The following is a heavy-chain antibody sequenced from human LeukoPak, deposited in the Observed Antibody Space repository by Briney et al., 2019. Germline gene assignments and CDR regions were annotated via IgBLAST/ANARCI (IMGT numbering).Heavy chain of an antibody. CDR3: ARDLKPSSGWPERYFDL. CDR2: IYYSGST. Sequence: SGTLSLTCTVSGGSISSSSYYWGWIRQPPGKGLEWIGSIYYSGSTYYNPSLKSRVTISVDTSKNQFSLKLSSVTAADTAVYYGARDLKPSSGWPERYFDLWGRGTLVTVSS. D-gene: IGHD6-19*01. J-gene: IGHJ2*01. CDR1: GGSISSSSYY. V-gene: IGHV4-39*07.